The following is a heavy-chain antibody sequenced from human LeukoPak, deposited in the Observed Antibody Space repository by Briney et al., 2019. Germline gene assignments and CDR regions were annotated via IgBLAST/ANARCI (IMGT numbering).Heavy chain of an antibody. J-gene: IGHJ3*02. D-gene: IGHD4-11*01. V-gene: IGHV1-2*02. CDR1: GYTFTGYY. Sequence: GASVKVSCKASGYTFTGYYMHWVRQAPGQGLEWMGWINPNSGGTNYAQKFQGRVTMTRDTSISTAYMELSRLRSDDTAVYYCASGFYSDYAVDAFDIWGQGTMVTVSS. CDR2: INPNSGGT. CDR3: ASGFYSDYAVDAFDI.